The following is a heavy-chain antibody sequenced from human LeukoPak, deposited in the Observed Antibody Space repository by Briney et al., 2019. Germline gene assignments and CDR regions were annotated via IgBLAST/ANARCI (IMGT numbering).Heavy chain of an antibody. J-gene: IGHJ4*02. Sequence: GASVKVSRKASGFTSTSSAMQWVRQARGQRLEWIGWIVVGSGNTNYAQKFQERVTITRDMSTSTAYMELSSLRSEDTAVYYCAADDILTGYYVYWGQGTLVTVSS. D-gene: IGHD3-9*01. CDR3: AADDILTGYYVY. CDR2: IVVGSGNT. CDR1: GFTSTSSA. V-gene: IGHV1-58*02.